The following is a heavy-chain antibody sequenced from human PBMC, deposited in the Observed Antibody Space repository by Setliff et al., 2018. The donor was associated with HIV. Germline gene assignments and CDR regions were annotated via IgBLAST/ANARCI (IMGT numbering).Heavy chain of an antibody. J-gene: IGHJ4*02. V-gene: IGHV4-38-2*01. CDR3: ARVGRRVVVAATDY. CDR1: GYSISSGYY. D-gene: IGHD2-15*01. Sequence: SETLSLTCAVSGYSISSGYYWGWIRQPPGKGLEWIGSIYYSGSTYYNPSLKSRVTISVDTSKNQFSLKLSSVTAADTAVYYCARVGRRVVVAATDYWGQGTLVTVSS. CDR2: IYYSGST.